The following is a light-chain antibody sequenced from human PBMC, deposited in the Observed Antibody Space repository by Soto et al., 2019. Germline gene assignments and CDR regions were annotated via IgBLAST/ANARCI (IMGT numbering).Light chain of an antibody. CDR2: EVT. CDR1: STDVGGYNA. Sequence: QSVLIQPASVSGSPGQTITISCTGTSTDVGGYNAVSLYQHHPGKAPKLIIYEVTHRPSGVSDRFSASKSGNTASLTISGLQPEDEADYYCNSFRVSHLYVFGTGTKVXV. J-gene: IGLJ1*01. CDR3: NSFRVSHLYV. V-gene: IGLV2-14*01.